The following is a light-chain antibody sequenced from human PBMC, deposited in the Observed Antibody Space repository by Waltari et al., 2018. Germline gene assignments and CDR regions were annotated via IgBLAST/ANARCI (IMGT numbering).Light chain of an antibody. V-gene: IGKV1-5*03. J-gene: IGKJ5*01. CDR1: QDIHRY. CDR2: LAS. CDR3: QQYHGDWTT. Sequence: IQLTQTPSTLSASAGDRVTITCRASQDIHRYLAWYQHKSGKAPRVLIYLASTVEIGVPSRFSGSGSGTQFTLTIRNLQPEDFATYFCQQYHGDWTTFGQGTRLEIK.